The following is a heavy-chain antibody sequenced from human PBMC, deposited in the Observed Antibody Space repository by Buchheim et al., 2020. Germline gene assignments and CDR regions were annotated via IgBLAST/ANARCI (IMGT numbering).Heavy chain of an antibody. CDR2: IYYSGST. D-gene: IGHD3-22*01. CDR3: ARGALGYDSSGYKFALDY. CDR1: GGSISSGDYY. J-gene: IGHJ4*02. Sequence: QVQLQESGPGLVKPSQTLSLTCTVSGGSISSGDYYWSWIRQPPGKGLEWIGYIYYSGSTYYNPSPKSRVTISVDTSKNQFSLKLSSVTAADTAVYYCARGALGYDSSGYKFALDYWGQGTL. V-gene: IGHV4-30-4*01.